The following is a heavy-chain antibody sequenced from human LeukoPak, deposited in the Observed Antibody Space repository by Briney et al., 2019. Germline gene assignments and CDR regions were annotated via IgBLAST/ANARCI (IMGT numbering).Heavy chain of an antibody. Sequence: ASVKVSCKASGYTFTTYGISWVRQAPGQGLEWMGWISAYNGDTNYAQRLQGRVTMTTDTFTSTAYMELRSLRSDDTAVYYCARDSADYGDYNWYFDLWGRGTLVTVSS. CDR2: ISAYNGDT. V-gene: IGHV1-18*01. D-gene: IGHD4-17*01. CDR3: ARDSADYGDYNWYFDL. CDR1: GYTFTTYG. J-gene: IGHJ2*01.